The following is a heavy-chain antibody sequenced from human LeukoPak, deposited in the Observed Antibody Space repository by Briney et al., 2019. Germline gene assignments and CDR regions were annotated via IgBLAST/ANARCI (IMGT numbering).Heavy chain of an antibody. CDR1: DDSISSYY. CDR3: ARSRDSSGSRNNWFDP. V-gene: IGHV4-59*01. J-gene: IGHJ5*02. Sequence: SETLSLTYTVSDDSISSYYWSWIRQPPGKGLEWIGYISSSGSTNYNPSLKSRVTMSVDTSKNQFSLKLNSVIAADTAVYYCARSRDSSGSRNNWFDPWGQGTLVTVSS. CDR2: ISSSGST. D-gene: IGHD3-22*01.